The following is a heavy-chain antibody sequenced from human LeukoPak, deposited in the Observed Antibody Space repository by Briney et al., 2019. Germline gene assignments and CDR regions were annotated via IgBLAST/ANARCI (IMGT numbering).Heavy chain of an antibody. CDR3: ARSRIQLWLLRGDARGGVFDP. CDR2: INHSGST. CDR1: GGSFSGYY. J-gene: IGHJ5*02. Sequence: SETLSLTCAVYGGSFSGYYWSWIRQPPGKGLEWIGEINHSGSTNYNPSLKSRVTISVDTSKNQFSLKLSSVTAADTAVYYCARSRIQLWLLRGDARGGVFDPWGQGTLVTVSS. D-gene: IGHD5-18*01. V-gene: IGHV4-34*01.